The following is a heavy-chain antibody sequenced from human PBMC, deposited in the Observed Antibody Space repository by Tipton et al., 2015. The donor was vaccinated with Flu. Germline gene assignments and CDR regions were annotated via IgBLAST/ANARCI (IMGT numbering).Heavy chain of an antibody. CDR3: AKGSGTGRGLDP. CDR2: ISWNSGSI. V-gene: IGHV3-9*02. CDR1: GFSSDEYA. J-gene: IGHJ5*02. D-gene: IGHD1-26*01. Sequence: SLRLSCAASGFSSDEYAMHWVRQAPGKGLEWVSGISWNSGSIAYADTVRGRFTISRDNPKNSLYLQMNSLRAEDTALYYCAKGSGTGRGLDPWGQGTLVTVSS.